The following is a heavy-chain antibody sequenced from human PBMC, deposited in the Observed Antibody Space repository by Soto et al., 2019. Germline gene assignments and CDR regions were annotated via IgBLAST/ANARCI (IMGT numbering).Heavy chain of an antibody. J-gene: IGHJ6*02. CDR3: TTSPHRDSERVFV. Sequence: EVQLVESGGGLVQPGGSLSLSCAASGFTFSTYWMSWVRRTPGKGLEWVAKIKQDGTEKYYVDSVRGRLTVSRDNAKSSLYLQMNSLRVEDTAVYYCTTSPHRDSERVFVWGQGTAVTVS. D-gene: IGHD1-26*01. CDR1: GFTFSTYW. V-gene: IGHV3-7*01. CDR2: IKQDGTEK.